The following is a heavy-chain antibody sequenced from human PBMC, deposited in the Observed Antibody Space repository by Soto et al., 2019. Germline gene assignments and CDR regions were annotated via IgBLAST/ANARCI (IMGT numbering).Heavy chain of an antibody. V-gene: IGHV5-10-1*01. CDR2: IDPSDSYT. Sequence: PGESLKISCKGSGYSFTSYWISWVRRMPGKGLEWMGRIDPSDSYTNYSPSFQGHVTISADKSISTAYLQWSSLKASDTAMYYCASPGIAAAGRAAENYYYYYGMDVWGQGTTVTVSS. D-gene: IGHD6-13*01. CDR1: GYSFTSYW. CDR3: ASPGIAAAGRAAENYYYYYGMDV. J-gene: IGHJ6*02.